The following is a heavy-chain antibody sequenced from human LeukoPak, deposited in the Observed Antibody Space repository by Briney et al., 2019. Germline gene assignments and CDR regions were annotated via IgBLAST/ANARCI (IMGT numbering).Heavy chain of an antibody. V-gene: IGHV3-48*01. D-gene: IGHD3-9*01. J-gene: IGHJ4*02. Sequence: GGSLRLSCTASGFTFNSYSMNWVRQAPGKGLEWVSHISPRSDVVSYTDSVKGRFTISRDNAKNSLYLHMSILRAEDMAVYYCVRDNDWAFDYWGQGTLVPVSS. CDR1: GFTFNSYS. CDR2: ISPRSDVV. CDR3: VRDNDWAFDY.